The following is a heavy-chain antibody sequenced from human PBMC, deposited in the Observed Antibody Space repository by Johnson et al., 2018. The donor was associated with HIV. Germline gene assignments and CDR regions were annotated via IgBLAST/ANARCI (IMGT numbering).Heavy chain of an antibody. J-gene: IGHJ3*02. CDR1: GFTFSSYA. CDR2: ISYDGSNK. CDR3: ARDRPYYYGSGDAFDI. D-gene: IGHD3-10*01. V-gene: IGHV3-30*04. Sequence: QVQLVESGGGVVQPGRSLRLSCAASGFTFSSYAMRWVRQAPGNGLEWVAVISYDGSNKYYADSVKGRFTISRDNSKNTMYLQMNSLRAEDTAVYYCARDRPYYYGSGDAFDIWGQGTMVTVSS.